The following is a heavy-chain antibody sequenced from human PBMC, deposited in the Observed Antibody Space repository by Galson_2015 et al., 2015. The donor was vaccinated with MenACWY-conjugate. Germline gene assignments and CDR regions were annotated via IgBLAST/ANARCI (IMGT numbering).Heavy chain of an antibody. Sequence: SLRLSCAASGFTFSSYWMTWVRQAPGKGLEWVANINQDESEKFYVGSVKGRFTISRDNAESSLYLQMNSLRAEDTAVYYCARDLSRITTSARETFDYWGQGVLVTVSS. CDR1: GFTFSSYW. D-gene: IGHD1/OR15-1a*01. CDR3: ARDLSRITTSARETFDY. CDR2: INQDESEK. J-gene: IGHJ4*02. V-gene: IGHV3-7*03.